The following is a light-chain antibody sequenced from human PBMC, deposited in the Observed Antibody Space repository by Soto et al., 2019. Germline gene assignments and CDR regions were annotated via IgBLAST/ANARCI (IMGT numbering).Light chain of an antibody. CDR1: QGIATS. CDR3: QHLNSYPFT. Sequence: IQLTQSPSSLSASVGDTVTITCRASQGIATSLAWYQQKPGKAPKLLIFAASTLQSGVPSRFSGSGSETYFTLTISTLQPEDFATYYCQHLNSYPFTFGQGTRLEVK. CDR2: AAS. V-gene: IGKV1-9*01. J-gene: IGKJ5*01.